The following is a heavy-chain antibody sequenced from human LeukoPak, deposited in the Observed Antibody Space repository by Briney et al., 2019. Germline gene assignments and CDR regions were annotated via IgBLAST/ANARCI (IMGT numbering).Heavy chain of an antibody. D-gene: IGHD6-19*01. CDR2: ISAYNGYT. J-gene: IGHJ3*02. CDR1: AYIFTSYG. CDR3: ARGGIAVAGRRDDAFDI. V-gene: IGHV1-18*01. Sequence: ASVKVSCKASAYIFTSYGITWVRQAPGQGLEWMGWISAYNGYTNYAQKFQGRVTMTTDTSASTAYMELRSLRSDDTAVYYCARGGIAVAGRRDDAFDIWSQGTMVTVSS.